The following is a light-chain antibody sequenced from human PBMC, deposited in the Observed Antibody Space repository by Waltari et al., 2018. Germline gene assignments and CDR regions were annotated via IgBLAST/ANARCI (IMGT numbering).Light chain of an antibody. CDR2: AGS. Sequence: DTQMTQSPYSLSASVGDRVTITCRASQTVDKYLNWYQQKPGKAPKLLIYAGSSLQSGVPSRFSGSGFGTYFTLTITSVQPEDFATYDCQQSYSPPPITFGQGTRLEI. J-gene: IGKJ5*01. V-gene: IGKV1-39*01. CDR3: QQSYSPPPIT. CDR1: QTVDKY.